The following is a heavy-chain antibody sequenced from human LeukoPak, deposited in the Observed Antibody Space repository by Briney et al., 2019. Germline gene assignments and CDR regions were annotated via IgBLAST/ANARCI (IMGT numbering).Heavy chain of an antibody. Sequence: ASVKVSCKASGYTFTGYYMHWVRQATGQGLEWMGWMNPNSGNTGYAQKFQGRVTMTRNTSISTAYMELSSLRSEDTAVYYCARAPIAAAGTNWFDPWGQGTLVTVSS. J-gene: IGHJ5*02. CDR1: GYTFTGYY. CDR2: MNPNSGNT. V-gene: IGHV1-8*02. CDR3: ARAPIAAAGTNWFDP. D-gene: IGHD6-13*01.